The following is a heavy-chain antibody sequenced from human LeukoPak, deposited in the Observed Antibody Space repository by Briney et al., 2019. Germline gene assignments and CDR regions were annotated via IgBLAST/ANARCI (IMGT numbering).Heavy chain of an antibody. J-gene: IGHJ4*01. D-gene: IGHD2-8*01. CDR1: GFTFSSYA. Sequence: GGSLRLSCAASGFTFSSYAMHWVRQAPGKGLEWVAVISFDGSSEYYGDSVKGRYTVSRDNSKNTLYLQMNSLRADDTAVYYCAGLRLTMLYYFD. CDR3: AGLRLTMLYYFD. V-gene: IGHV3-30-3*01. CDR2: ISFDGSSE.